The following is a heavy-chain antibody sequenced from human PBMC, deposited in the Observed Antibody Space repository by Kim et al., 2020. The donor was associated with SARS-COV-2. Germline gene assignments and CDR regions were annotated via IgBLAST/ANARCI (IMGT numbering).Heavy chain of an antibody. J-gene: IGHJ1*01. CDR3: ARERYCGGDCLKEENAEYFQH. V-gene: IGHV3-30*01. Sequence: FTISRDNSKNTLYLQMNSLRAEDTAVYYCARERYCGGDCLKEENAEYFQHWGQGTLVTVSS. D-gene: IGHD2-21*01.